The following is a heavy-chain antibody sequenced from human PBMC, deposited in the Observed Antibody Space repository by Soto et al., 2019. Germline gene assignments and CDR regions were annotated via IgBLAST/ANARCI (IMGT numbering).Heavy chain of an antibody. J-gene: IGHJ4*02. CDR1: GFTFSSYA. CDR3: ARGRIVLMVYAIGHFDY. CDR2: ISYDGSNK. V-gene: IGHV3-30-3*01. Sequence: QVQLVESGGGVVQPGRSLRLSCAASGFTFSSYAMHWVRQAPGKGLEWVAVISYDGSNKYYADSVEGRFTISRDNSKNTLYLQMNSLRAEDTAVYYCARGRIVLMVYAIGHFDYWGQGTLVTVSS. D-gene: IGHD2-8*01.